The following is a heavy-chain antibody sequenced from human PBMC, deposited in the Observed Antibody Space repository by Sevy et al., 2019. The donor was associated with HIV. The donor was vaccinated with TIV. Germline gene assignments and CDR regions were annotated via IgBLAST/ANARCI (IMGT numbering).Heavy chain of an antibody. D-gene: IGHD1-26*01. CDR3: ARYIAGPGLDF. CDR1: GGSISTGGYY. V-gene: IGHV4-61*02. J-gene: IGHJ4*02. CDR2: ILGSGNT. Sequence: SETLSLTCTVSGGSISTGGYYWSWIRQSAGKGLEWIGRILGSGNTDYNPSLKSRVTISRDTSKSQFPLTLTSVTAADTAMYYCARYIAGPGLDFWGQGIQVTVSS.